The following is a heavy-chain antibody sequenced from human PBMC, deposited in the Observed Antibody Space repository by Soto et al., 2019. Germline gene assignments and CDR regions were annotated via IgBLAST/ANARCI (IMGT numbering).Heavy chain of an antibody. D-gene: IGHD3-9*01. V-gene: IGHV1-46*03. J-gene: IGHJ3*02. Sequence: GASVKVSCKASGYTFTIYYMHWVRQAPGQGLEWMGIINPSGGSTSYAQKFQGRVTMTRDTSTSTVYMELSSLRSEDTAVYYCARGADVLRYFDWLLTVDAFDIWGQGTMVTVSS. CDR2: INPSGGST. CDR1: GYTFTIYY. CDR3: ARGADVLRYFDWLLTVDAFDI.